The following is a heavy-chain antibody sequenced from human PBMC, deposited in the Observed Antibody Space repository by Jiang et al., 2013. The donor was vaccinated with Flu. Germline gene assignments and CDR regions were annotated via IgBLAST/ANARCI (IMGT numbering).Heavy chain of an antibody. CDR3: ARGLEVVGWDYGMDV. Sequence: LLKPSETLSLTCAVYGGSFSGYYWSWIRQPPGKGLEWIGEINHSGSTNYNPSLKSRVTISVDTSKNQFSLKLSSVTAADTAVYYCARGLEVVGWDYGMDVWGKGTTVTVSS. V-gene: IGHV4-34*01. D-gene: IGHD3-16*01. J-gene: IGHJ6*04. CDR2: INHSGST. CDR1: GGSFSGYY.